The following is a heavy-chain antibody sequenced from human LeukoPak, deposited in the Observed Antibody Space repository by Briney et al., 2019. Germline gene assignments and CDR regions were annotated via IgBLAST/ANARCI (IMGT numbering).Heavy chain of an antibody. Sequence: GGSLRLSCAASGFTVSSNYMSWVRQAPGKGLEWVSVIYSGGSTYYADSVKGRFTISRDNSKNTLYLQMNSLRAEDTAVCYCARDCTNGVCTYFDYWGQGTLVTVSS. CDR2: IYSGGST. D-gene: IGHD2-8*01. V-gene: IGHV3-53*01. CDR1: GFTVSSNY. J-gene: IGHJ4*02. CDR3: ARDCTNGVCTYFDY.